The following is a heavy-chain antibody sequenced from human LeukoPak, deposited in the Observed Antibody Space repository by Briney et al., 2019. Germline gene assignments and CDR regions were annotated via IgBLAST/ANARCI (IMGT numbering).Heavy chain of an antibody. CDR3: ARALIVVVPAAPLEYYYYGMDV. J-gene: IGHJ6*04. V-gene: IGHV1-69*01. D-gene: IGHD2-2*01. Sequence: ASVKVSCKASGGTFSSYAISWVRQAPGQGLGWMGGIIPIFGTANYAQKFQGRVTITADESTSTAYMELSSLRSEDTAVYYCARALIVVVPAAPLEYYYYGMDVWGKGTTVTVSS. CDR1: GGTFSSYA. CDR2: IIPIFGTA.